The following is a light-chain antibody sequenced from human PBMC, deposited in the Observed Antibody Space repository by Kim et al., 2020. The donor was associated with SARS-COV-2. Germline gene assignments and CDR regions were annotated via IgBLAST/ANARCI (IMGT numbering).Light chain of an antibody. CDR2: WAS. V-gene: IGKV4-1*01. CDR1: QSVLYSSNNKNY. Sequence: DIVMTRSPDSLAVSLGERATINCKSSQSVLYSSNNKNYLAWYQQKPGQPPKLLIYWASTRESGVPDRFSGSGSGTDFTLTISSLQAEDVAVYYCQQYYSTLPITFGQGTRLEIK. J-gene: IGKJ5*01. CDR3: QQYYSTLPIT.